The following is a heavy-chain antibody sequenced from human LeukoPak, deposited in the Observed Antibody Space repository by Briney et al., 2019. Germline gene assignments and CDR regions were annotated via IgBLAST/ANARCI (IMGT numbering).Heavy chain of an antibody. CDR3: ARGNRGYSYGSDWFDP. D-gene: IGHD5-18*01. V-gene: IGHV1-46*01. CDR2: INPSGGST. CDR1: GYTFTSYY. J-gene: IGHJ5*02. Sequence: ASVKVSCKASGYTFTSYYMHWVRQAPGQGLEWMGIINPSGGSTSYAQKFQGRVTMTRDTSTSTVYMELSSPRSEDTAVYYCARGNRGYSYGSDWFDPWGQGTLVTVSS.